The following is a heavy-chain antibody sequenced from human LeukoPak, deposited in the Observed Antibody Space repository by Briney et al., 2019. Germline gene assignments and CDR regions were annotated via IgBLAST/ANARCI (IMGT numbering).Heavy chain of an antibody. D-gene: IGHD6-19*01. CDR1: GFTVSSNY. CDR3: ASGSSGWYS. Sequence: GGSLRLSCAASGFTVSSNYMSWVRQAPGGGLWWVSVIYSGGSTYYADSVKGRFTISRDNSKNAQYLQMNSLRAEDTAVYYCASGSSGWYSWGQGTLVTVSS. J-gene: IGHJ4*02. CDR2: IYSGGST. V-gene: IGHV3-66*02.